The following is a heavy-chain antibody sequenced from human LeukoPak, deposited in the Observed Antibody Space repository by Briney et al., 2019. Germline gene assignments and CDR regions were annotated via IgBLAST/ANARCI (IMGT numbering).Heavy chain of an antibody. V-gene: IGHV4-34*01. J-gene: IGHJ4*02. CDR2: INHSGST. CDR1: GGSFSGYY. CDR3: AERVAAGGDY. D-gene: IGHD6-13*01. Sequence: PSETLSLTCAVYGGSFSGYYWSWIRQPPGKGLEWIGEINHSGSTNYNPSLKSRVTISVDTSKNQFPPKLSSVTAADTAVYYCAERVAAGGDYWGQGTLVTVSS.